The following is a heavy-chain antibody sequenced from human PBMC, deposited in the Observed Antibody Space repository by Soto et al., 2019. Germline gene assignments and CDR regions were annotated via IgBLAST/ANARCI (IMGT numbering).Heavy chain of an antibody. CDR2: MNVGTGGT. CDR1: GYRFTTHY. CDR3: ARDGNFALRGYSFGFDF. J-gene: IGHJ4*02. Sequence: GASVKVSCKASGYRFTTHYIHWVRQAPGQGLEWMGRMNVGTGGTTYAHKFQGRVTMTRDTSIRTAYLEVSSVKSDDTAMYYCARDGNFALRGYSFGFDFWGQGTMVTVYS. V-gene: IGHV1-2*06. D-gene: IGHD5-18*01.